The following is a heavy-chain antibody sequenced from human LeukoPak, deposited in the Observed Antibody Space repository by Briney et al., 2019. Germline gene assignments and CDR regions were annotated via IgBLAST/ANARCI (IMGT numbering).Heavy chain of an antibody. J-gene: IGHJ6*03. Sequence: GGSLRLSCAASGFTFSSYALSWVRQAPGKGLEWVSGLSGSGGSTYYADSVKGRFTISRDNSKNTLYLQMNSLRAEDTAVYYCVKAGGGYSYGYHYYYMDVWGKGTTVTVSS. D-gene: IGHD5-18*01. CDR3: VKAGGGYSYGYHYYYMDV. CDR2: LSGSGGST. CDR1: GFTFSSYA. V-gene: IGHV3-23*01.